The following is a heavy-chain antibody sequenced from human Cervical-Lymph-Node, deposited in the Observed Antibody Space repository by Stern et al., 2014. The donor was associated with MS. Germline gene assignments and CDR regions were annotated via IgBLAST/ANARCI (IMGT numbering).Heavy chain of an antibody. J-gene: IGHJ5*02. Sequence: QVQLVQSGAEVKKPGSSVNVSCKASGGTFSSSYAVSWVRQAPGQGLEWMGRIIPMIGLANYAQKFQTRLTITADKSSSTVYMRLSSLTSEDTALYDCARGIVTNRPAATLHNLFDPWGQGTLVTVSS. CDR2: IIPMIGLA. CDR3: ARGIVTNRPAATLHNLFDP. V-gene: IGHV1-69*04. CDR1: GGTFSSSYA. D-gene: IGHD2-15*01.